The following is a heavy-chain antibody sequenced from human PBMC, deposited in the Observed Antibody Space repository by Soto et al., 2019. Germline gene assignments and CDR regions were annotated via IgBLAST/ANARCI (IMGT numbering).Heavy chain of an antibody. V-gene: IGHV4-31*03. CDR2: IYYSGST. D-gene: IGHD3-9*01. CDR1: GGSISSEGYY. Sequence: SETLSLTCTVSGGSISSEGYYWSWIRQHPGKGLEWIGYIYYSGSTFYNPSLKSRVSISVDTSKNQFSLNLYSVTAADTGTYYCAHKGPEDWPLDYWGQGTLVTVSS. J-gene: IGHJ4*02. CDR3: AHKGPEDWPLDY.